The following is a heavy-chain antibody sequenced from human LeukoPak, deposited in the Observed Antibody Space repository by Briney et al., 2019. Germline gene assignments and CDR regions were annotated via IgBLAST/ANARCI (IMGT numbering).Heavy chain of an antibody. V-gene: IGHV1-18*01. D-gene: IGHD3-10*01. CDR2: ISAYNGNT. Sequence: ASVKVSCKASGYTFTSYGISWVRQAPGQGLEWMGWISAYNGNTNYAQKLQGRVTMTTDTSTSTAYMELRSLRSDDTAVYYCARRGDYHGSGSSPYYFDYWGQGTLVTVSS. J-gene: IGHJ4*02. CDR3: ARRGDYHGSGSSPYYFDY. CDR1: GYTFTSYG.